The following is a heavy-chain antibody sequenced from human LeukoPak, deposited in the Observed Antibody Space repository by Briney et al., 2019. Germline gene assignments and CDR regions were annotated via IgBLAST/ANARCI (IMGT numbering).Heavy chain of an antibody. CDR3: ARDEQPSINGMDV. J-gene: IGHJ6*02. Sequence: GGSLRLSCAASGFTFSSYGMHWVRQAPGKGLEWVAVISYDGSNKYYADSVKGRFTISRDNSKNTLYLQMNSLRAEDTAVYYCARDEQPSINGMDVWGQGTTVTVSS. V-gene: IGHV3-30*03. D-gene: IGHD6-13*01. CDR1: GFTFSSYG. CDR2: ISYDGSNK.